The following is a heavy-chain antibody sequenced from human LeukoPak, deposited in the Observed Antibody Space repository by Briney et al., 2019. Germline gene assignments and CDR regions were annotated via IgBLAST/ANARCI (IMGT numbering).Heavy chain of an antibody. D-gene: IGHD2-2*01. CDR3: ISPRTSSY. Sequence: GGSLRLSCAASRFTFTSYWMYWVRQAPGKGLEWVGRIKSKIDGGTTDYAAPVKGRFIISRDDSKNTLYLQMNSLETEDTALYYCISPRTSSYWGQGTLVTVSS. V-gene: IGHV3-15*07. CDR1: RFTFTSYW. CDR2: IKSKIDGGTT. J-gene: IGHJ4*02.